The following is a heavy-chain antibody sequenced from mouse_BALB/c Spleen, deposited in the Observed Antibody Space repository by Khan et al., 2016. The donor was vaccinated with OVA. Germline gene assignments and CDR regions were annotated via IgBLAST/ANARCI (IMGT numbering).Heavy chain of an antibody. CDR2: LNYSGNT. D-gene: IGHD2-4*01. V-gene: IGHV3-2*02. CDR3: TRKDYYDYDPFPY. CDR1: GYSITSEYA. J-gene: IGHJ3*01. Sequence: EVQLQESGPDLVKPSQSLSLTCTVTGYSITSEYAWNWIRQFPGNKLEWMGYLNYSGNTRYNPSLKSRISITRDTSKNQFFLQLNSVTTEDTATYYCTRKDYYDYDPFPYWGQGTLVTVSA.